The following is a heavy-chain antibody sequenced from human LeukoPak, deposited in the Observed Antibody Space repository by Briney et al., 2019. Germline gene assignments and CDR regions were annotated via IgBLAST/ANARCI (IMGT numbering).Heavy chain of an antibody. D-gene: IGHD2-2*01. CDR2: IIPIFGTA. CDR3: ARGDCSSTSCPYYYMDV. Sequence: ASVKVSCKASGGTFNSYAITWVRQAPGHGLEWMGLIIPIFGTANYPQKFQGRVTITADESTSTAYMELSSLRSEDTAVYYCARGDCSSTSCPYYYMDVWGKGTTVTISS. V-gene: IGHV1-69*13. J-gene: IGHJ6*03. CDR1: GGTFNSYA.